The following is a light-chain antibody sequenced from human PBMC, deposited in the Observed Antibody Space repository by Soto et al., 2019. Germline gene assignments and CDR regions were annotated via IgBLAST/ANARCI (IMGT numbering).Light chain of an antibody. CDR3: QQYNGT. J-gene: IGKJ1*01. CDR2: KAS. CDR1: QSISNW. V-gene: IGKV1-5*03. Sequence: DIQMTQSPSTLSASVGDSVSITCRASQSISNWLAWYQQKPGKAPKLLIYKASNLQSGVPSTFSGSGSGTEFTLTISSLQSDDFATYYCQQYNGTFGQGTKVDIK.